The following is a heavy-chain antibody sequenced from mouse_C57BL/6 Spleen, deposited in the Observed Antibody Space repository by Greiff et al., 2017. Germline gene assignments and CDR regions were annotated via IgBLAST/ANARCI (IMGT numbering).Heavy chain of an antibody. CDR2: ISSGSSTI. D-gene: IGHD1-1*01. J-gene: IGHJ2*01. CDR1: GFTFSDYG. Sequence: EVKLVESGGGLVKPGGSLKLSCAASGFTFSDYGMPWVRQAPEKGLEWVAYISSGSSTIYYADTVKGRFTISRDNAKNTLFLQMTSLRSEDTAMYYCATITTVGAKDYWGQGTTLTVSS. CDR3: ATITTVGAKDY. V-gene: IGHV5-17*01.